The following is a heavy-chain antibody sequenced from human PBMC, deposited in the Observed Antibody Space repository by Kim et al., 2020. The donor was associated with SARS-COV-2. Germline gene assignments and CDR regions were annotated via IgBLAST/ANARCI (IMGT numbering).Heavy chain of an antibody. Sequence: SVKVSCKASGGTFSSYAISWVRQAPGQGLEWMGRIIPILGIANYAQKFQGRVTITADKSTSTAYMELSSLRSEDTAVYYCARASRYGSGSSFDYWGQGTLVTVSS. J-gene: IGHJ4*02. CDR2: IIPILGIA. V-gene: IGHV1-69*04. CDR1: GGTFSSYA. CDR3: ARASRYGSGSSFDY. D-gene: IGHD3-10*01.